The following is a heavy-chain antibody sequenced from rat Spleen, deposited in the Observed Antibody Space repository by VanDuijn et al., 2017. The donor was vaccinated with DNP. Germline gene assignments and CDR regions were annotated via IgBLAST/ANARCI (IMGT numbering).Heavy chain of an antibody. Sequence: EVQLVESDGGLAQPGRSLKLSCAASGFTFSDYYMAWVRQAPTKGLEWVASISPSGGSTYYRDSVKGRFTISRDNAKSTLYLQMDSLRSEDTATYYCARSRLPGYYPFACWGQGTLVTVSS. CDR1: GFTFSDYY. CDR2: ISPSGGST. V-gene: IGHV5-25*01. CDR3: ARSRLPGYYPFAC. J-gene: IGHJ3*01. D-gene: IGHD1-4*01.